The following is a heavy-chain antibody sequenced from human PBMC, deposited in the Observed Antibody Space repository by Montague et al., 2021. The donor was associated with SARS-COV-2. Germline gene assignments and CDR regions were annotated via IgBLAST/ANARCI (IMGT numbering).Heavy chain of an antibody. D-gene: IGHD3-9*01. J-gene: IGHJ4*02. V-gene: IGHV3-23*03. CDR1: GFTFDTFV. CDR3: AKADDYFDSGIDH. Sequence: SLRLSCAASGFTFDTFVMNWVRQAPGKGLEWVAGSCSGGCDTYYXESVKGRFIISRDNSRKTLYLQMKSLRAEDTAVYYCAKADDYFDSGIDHWGQGTLVTVSS. CDR2: SCSGGCDT.